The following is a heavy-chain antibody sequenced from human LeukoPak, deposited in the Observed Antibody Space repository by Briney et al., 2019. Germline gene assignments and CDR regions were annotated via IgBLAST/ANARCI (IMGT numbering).Heavy chain of an antibody. D-gene: IGHD1-14*01. Sequence: PGGSLRLSCAASGFSFSNYGMNWVRQAPGKGLEWVSGITGNGATTYYADSMKGRFTISRDNSKNTLYLHINSLRAEDTAVYYCVKDNPLDYWGQGTLVIVSS. V-gene: IGHV3-23*01. CDR1: GFSFSNYG. CDR3: VKDNPLDY. J-gene: IGHJ4*02. CDR2: ITGNGATT.